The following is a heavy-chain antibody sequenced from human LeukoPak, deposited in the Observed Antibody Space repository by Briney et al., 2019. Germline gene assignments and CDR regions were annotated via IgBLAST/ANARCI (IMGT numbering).Heavy chain of an antibody. V-gene: IGHV3-48*03. CDR3: ANRDFDY. J-gene: IGHJ4*02. CDR1: GFTFSNFE. CDR2: ITRSSRII. Sequence: GGSLRLACAASGFTFSNFEMNWVRQIPGKGLEWLSFITRSSRIIYYADSVKGRFTISRDNSKNTLYLQMNSLRAEDTAVYYCANRDFDYWGQGTLVTVSS.